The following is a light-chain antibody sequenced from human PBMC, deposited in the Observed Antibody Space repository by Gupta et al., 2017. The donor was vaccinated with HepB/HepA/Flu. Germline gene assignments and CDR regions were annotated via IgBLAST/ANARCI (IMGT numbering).Light chain of an antibody. J-gene: IGKJ1*01. Sequence: EFVFTQSPGTLSLSPGERATLSCRASQSVSSSYLAWYQQKPGQAPRLLIYGASSRATGIPDRFSGSGSGTDFTLTISGLEPEDFAVYYCQQYGSSSWTFGQGTKVEIK. CDR2: GAS. CDR1: QSVSSSY. V-gene: IGKV3-20*01. CDR3: QQYGSSSWT.